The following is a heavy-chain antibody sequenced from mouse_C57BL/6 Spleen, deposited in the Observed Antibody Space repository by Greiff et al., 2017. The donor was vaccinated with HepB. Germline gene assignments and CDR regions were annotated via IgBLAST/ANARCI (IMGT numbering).Heavy chain of an antibody. J-gene: IGHJ3*01. CDR1: GYTFTSYW. CDR2: IGPNSGGT. Sequence: QVQLQQPGAELVKPGASVKLSCKASGYTFTSYWMHWVKQRPGRGLEWIGRIGPNSGGTKYNEKFKSKATLTVDKPSSTAYMQLSSLTSEDSAVYYCARSNYGSSPWFAYWGQGTLVTVSA. V-gene: IGHV1-72*01. D-gene: IGHD1-1*01. CDR3: ARSNYGSSPWFAY.